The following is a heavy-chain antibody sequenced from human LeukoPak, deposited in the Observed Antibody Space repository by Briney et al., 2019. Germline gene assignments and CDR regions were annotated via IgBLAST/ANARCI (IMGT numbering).Heavy chain of an antibody. CDR2: TRNKANSYTT. J-gene: IGHJ4*02. V-gene: IGHV3-72*01. CDR1: GFTFSDHY. D-gene: IGHD2-2*01. Sequence: PGGSLRLSCAASGFTFSDHYMDRVRQAPGKGLEWVGRTRNKANSYTTEYAASVKGRFTISRDDSKNSLYLQMNSLKTEDTAVYYCTTALGSSSINLGVATDPPTFDYWGQGTLVTVSS. CDR3: TTALGSSSINLGVATDPPTFDY.